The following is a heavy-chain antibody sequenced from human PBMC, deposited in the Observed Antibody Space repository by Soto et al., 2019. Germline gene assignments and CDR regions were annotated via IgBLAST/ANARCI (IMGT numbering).Heavy chain of an antibody. J-gene: IGHJ4*02. CDR2: ISSNSRYI. CDR3: TRGECSVTSCYNFAY. Sequence: EVQLVESGGGLVKPGGSLRLSCAASGFTFSTNSMHWVRQAPGWGLEWVSYISSNSRYIYYADSVKGRFTITGDNAKNSLYLQMDSLRAEDTAVYYCTRGECSVTSCYNFAYWGQGTLVTVSS. V-gene: IGHV3-21*01. D-gene: IGHD2-2*02. CDR1: GFTFSTNS.